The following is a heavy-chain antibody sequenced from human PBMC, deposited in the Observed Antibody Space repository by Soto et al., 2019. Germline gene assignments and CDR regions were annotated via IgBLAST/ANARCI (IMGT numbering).Heavy chain of an antibody. D-gene: IGHD1-1*01. CDR2: ISSNGVGT. Sequence: WGSQRHSWAASGFTLRDYAMRWVRKDPGKGLEYVSGISSNGVGTYYANSVQGRFTISRDNSKNTVYLQMGSLRPEDMAVYYCAGRTRPYLYDMAVWGKGTSVTVS. V-gene: IGHV3-64*01. J-gene: IGHJ6*03. CDR1: GFTLRDYA. CDR3: AGRTRPYLYDMAV.